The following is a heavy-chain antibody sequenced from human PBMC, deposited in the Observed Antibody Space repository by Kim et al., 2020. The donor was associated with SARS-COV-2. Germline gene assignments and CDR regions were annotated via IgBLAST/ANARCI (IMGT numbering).Heavy chain of an antibody. J-gene: IGHJ4*02. CDR3: AGDGPQVGGTVDY. D-gene: IGHD1-26*01. V-gene: IGHV3-74*01. Sequence: ADSVQDRFTSSRANAKNTLYLQKNSLRAEDTAVYYCAGDGPQVGGTVDYWGQGTLVAVSS.